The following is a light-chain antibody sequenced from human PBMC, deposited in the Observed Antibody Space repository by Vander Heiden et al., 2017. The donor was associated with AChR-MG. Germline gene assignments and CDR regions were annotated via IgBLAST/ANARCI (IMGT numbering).Light chain of an antibody. CDR1: ESISSW. CDR3: QQENSYPWT. J-gene: IGKJ1*01. V-gene: IGKV1-5*03. CDR2: KAS. Sequence: DIQMTQSPSTLSASVPDRVTITCRASESISSWLAWYQQKPGKAPKLLIYKASSLESGVPSRFSGSGSETEFTLTISSLQPDDFGTYYCQQENSYPWTFGQRTKVEIK.